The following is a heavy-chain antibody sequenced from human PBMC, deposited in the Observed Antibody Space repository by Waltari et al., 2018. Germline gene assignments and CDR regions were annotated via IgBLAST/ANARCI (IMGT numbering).Heavy chain of an antibody. CDR3: ARQYDFYDSSGYLDY. CDR2: IHYSGSN. D-gene: IGHD3-22*01. J-gene: IGHJ4*02. V-gene: IGHV4-39*07. Sequence: QLQLQESGPGLVKPSETLSLTCTVSGGSISSRTYYWGWIRQPPGKGLEWSGTIHYSGSNKYNPSLKSRVTISVDTSKNQFSLNLRSVTAADTAIYYCARQYDFYDSSGYLDYWGQGILGTVSS. CDR1: GGSISSRTYY.